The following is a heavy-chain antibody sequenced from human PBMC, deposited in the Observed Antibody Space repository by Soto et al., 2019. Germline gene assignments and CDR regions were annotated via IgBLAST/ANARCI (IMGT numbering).Heavy chain of an antibody. V-gene: IGHV4-39*02. CDR2: IYYSGST. CDR1: GGSISSSSYY. Sequence: PSETLSLTCTVSGGSISSSSYYWGWIRQPPGKGLEWIGSIYYSGSTYYNPSLKSRVTISVDTSKNQFSLKLSSVTAADTAVYYCAREITMIHDAEDWGQGTLVTVSS. D-gene: IGHD3-22*01. CDR3: AREITMIHDAED. J-gene: IGHJ1*01.